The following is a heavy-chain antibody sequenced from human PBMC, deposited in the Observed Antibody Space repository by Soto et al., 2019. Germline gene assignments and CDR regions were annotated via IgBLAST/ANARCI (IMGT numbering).Heavy chain of an antibody. CDR2: ISGSGGST. CDR3: AKKFYYDASGYYSRDAFYV. V-gene: IGHV3-23*01. CDR1: GFSFHSYA. J-gene: IGHJ3*01. Sequence: PGESLKISCAASGFSFHSYAMGWVRQAPGKGLEWVSGISGSGGSTFYADSVKGRFTISRQNSKSTLYLQMNSLRAEDTALYYCAKKFYYDASGYYSRDAFYVWGQGAMVTVSS. D-gene: IGHD3-22*01.